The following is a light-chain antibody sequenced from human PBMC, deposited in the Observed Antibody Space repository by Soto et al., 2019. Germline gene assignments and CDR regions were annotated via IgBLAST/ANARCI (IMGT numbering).Light chain of an antibody. V-gene: IGKV3-20*01. Sequence: EIVLTQSPGTLSLSPGERATLYCKASQSVSSNFLAWYQRKPGQAPRLLIYGASYRATAIPYRFSGSGSGTDFTLTITRLEPGDVAVYYCQQYGTSPPTFGQGTTVEI. CDR3: QQYGTSPPT. CDR2: GAS. J-gene: IGKJ1*01. CDR1: QSVSSNF.